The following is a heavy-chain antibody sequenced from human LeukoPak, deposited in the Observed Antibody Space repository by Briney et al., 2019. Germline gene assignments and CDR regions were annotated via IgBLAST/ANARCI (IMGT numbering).Heavy chain of an antibody. CDR3: ARRGTIPAAAGNWFDP. V-gene: IGHV1-2*02. J-gene: IGHJ5*02. Sequence: GASVKVSCKASGYTFTGYYMHWVRQAPGQGLEWMGWINPNSGGTNYAQKFQGRVTMTRDMSISTAYMELSRLRSDDTAVYYCARRGTIPAAAGNWFDPWGQGTLVTVSS. CDR2: INPNSGGT. CDR1: GYTFTGYY. D-gene: IGHD2-2*01.